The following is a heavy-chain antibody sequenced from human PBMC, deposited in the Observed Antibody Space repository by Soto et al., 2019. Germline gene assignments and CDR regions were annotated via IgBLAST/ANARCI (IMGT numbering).Heavy chain of an antibody. V-gene: IGHV4-59*08. J-gene: IGHJ6*02. CDR2: IYYSGST. CDR3: ARRIAVAGRYYYYGMDV. CDR1: GGSISSYY. D-gene: IGHD6-19*01. Sequence: QVQLQESGPGLVKPSETLSLTCTVSGGSISSYYWSWIRQPPGKGLEWIGYIYYSGSTNYNPSLKRRVTISVDTSKNQFPLKLSSVTAADTAVYYCARRIAVAGRYYYYGMDVWGQGTTVTVSS.